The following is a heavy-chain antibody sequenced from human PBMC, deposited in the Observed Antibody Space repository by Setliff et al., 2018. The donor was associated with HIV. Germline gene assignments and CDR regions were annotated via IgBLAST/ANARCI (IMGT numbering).Heavy chain of an antibody. J-gene: IGHJ5*02. CDR1: GGSISSHY. V-gene: IGHV4-59*11. Sequence: SETLSLTCTVSGGSISSHYWSWIRQPPVKGLEWIGYVYHSGNTNYNPSLNSGSTHYNPSLKSRVTISLDTSKNQFSLNLTSVTAADTAVYYCARFGIGGSSGPWGQGTLVTVSS. CDR2: VYHSGNTNYNPSLNSGST. D-gene: IGHD6-19*01. CDR3: ARFGIGGSSGP.